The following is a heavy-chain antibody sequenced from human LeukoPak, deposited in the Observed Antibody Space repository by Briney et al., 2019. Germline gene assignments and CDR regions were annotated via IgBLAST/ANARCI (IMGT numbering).Heavy chain of an antibody. CDR2: LWYDGSNK. D-gene: IGHD3-10*01. Sequence: GGSLRLSCAASGFTFSSYGMHWVRQAPGKGLEWVAVLWYDGSNKYYADSVKGRFTISRDNSKNTLYLQMNSLRAEDTAVYYCARGFIMVRGVITYYFDYWGQGTLVTVSS. CDR1: GFTFSSYG. V-gene: IGHV3-33*01. CDR3: ARGFIMVRGVITYYFDY. J-gene: IGHJ4*02.